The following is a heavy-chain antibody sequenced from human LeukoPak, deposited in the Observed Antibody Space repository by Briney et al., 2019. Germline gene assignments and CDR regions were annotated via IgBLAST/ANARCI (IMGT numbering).Heavy chain of an antibody. CDR3: ARELIAVAGKYYYYYYGMDV. D-gene: IGHD6-19*01. J-gene: IGHJ6*02. CDR2: IKQDGSEK. CDR1: GFTFSSYW. V-gene: IGHV3-7*01. Sequence: GGSLRLSCAASGFTFSSYWMSWVRQAPGKGLEWVANIKQDGSEKYYVDSVRGRFTISRDNAKNSLYLQMNSLRAEDTAVYYCARELIAVAGKYYYYYYGMDVWGQGTTVTVSS.